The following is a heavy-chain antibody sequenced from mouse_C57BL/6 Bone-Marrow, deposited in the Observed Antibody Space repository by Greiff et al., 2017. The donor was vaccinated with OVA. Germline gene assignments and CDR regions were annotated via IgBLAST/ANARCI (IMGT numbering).Heavy chain of an antibody. CDR3: ARVYYYGSSPYFDY. CDR1: GFTFSSYA. CDR2: ISDGGSYT. D-gene: IGHD1-1*01. Sequence: EVKLMESGGGLVKPGGSLKLSCAASGFTFSSYAMSWVRQTPEKRLEWVATISDGGSYTYYPDNVKGRFTISRDNAKNNLYLQMSHLKSEDTAMYYCARVYYYGSSPYFDYWGQGTTLTVSS. V-gene: IGHV5-4*03. J-gene: IGHJ2*01.